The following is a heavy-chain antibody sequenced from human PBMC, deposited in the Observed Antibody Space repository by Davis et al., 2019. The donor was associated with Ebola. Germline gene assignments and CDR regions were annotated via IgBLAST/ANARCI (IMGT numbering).Heavy chain of an antibody. Sequence: AASVKVSCKASGGTFNNYVIRWVRQAPGQGLEWMGGIIPVFGTVKYAQKFQDRVTITADESTSTVYMELSSLTSEDTAVYYCAGGTVVHLDAFDMWGQGTMVTVSS. CDR2: IIPVFGTV. D-gene: IGHD4-23*01. V-gene: IGHV1-69*13. CDR1: GGTFNNYV. J-gene: IGHJ3*02. CDR3: AGGTVVHLDAFDM.